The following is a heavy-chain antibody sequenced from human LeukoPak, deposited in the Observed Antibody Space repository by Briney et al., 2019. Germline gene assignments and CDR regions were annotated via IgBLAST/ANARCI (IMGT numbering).Heavy chain of an antibody. CDR1: GGSISSGDYY. CDR2: IYYSGST. D-gene: IGHD3-22*01. V-gene: IGHV4-30-4*01. Sequence: SETLSLTCTVSGGSISSGDYYWSWIRQPPGKGLEWIGYIYYSGSTYYNPSLKSRVTISVDTSKNQFSLKLSSVTAADTAVYYCATFPRAYYYDSSGYWWGQGTLVTVSS. J-gene: IGHJ4*02. CDR3: ATFPRAYYYDSSGYW.